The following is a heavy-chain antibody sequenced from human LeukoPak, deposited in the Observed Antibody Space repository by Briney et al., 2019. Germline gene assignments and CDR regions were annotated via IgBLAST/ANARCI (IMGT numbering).Heavy chain of an antibody. CDR2: INPSGGST. CDR3: ARMSSIAAAGYGMDV. D-gene: IGHD6-13*01. CDR1: GYTFTSYY. J-gene: IGHJ6*02. Sequence: ASVKVSCKASGYTFTSYYMHWVRQAPGQGLEWMGIINPSGGSTSYAQKFQGRVTMTRDTSTSTVYMELSSLRSEDTAVYYCARMSSIAAAGYGMDVWGQGTTVTVSS. V-gene: IGHV1-46*01.